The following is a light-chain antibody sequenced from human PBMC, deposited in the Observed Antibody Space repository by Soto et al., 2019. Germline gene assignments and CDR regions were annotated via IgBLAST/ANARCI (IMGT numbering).Light chain of an antibody. CDR3: QQYGSSPLT. Sequence: EIVITQSPATLSVSLGERATLSCRASQSLSSTVAWYQQRFGQAPRLLIYRASSRATGIPDRFSGSGSGTDFTLTISRLEPEDFAVYYCQQYGSSPLTFGGGTKVEIK. CDR2: RAS. CDR1: QSLSSTV. J-gene: IGKJ4*01. V-gene: IGKV3-20*01.